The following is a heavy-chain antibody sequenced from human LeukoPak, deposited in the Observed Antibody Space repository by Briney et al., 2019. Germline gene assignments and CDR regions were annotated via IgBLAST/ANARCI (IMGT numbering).Heavy chain of an antibody. D-gene: IGHD5-24*01. J-gene: IGHJ4*02. CDR2: IYYSGSS. Sequence: SSETLSLTCSVSGFSIGTGYYWAWIRQPPGKGLEWIGSIYYSGSSFDNPALKSRVTISVDTSKNQFSLKLSSVTAADTAVYYCARHRSGWLQSSFDYWGQGTLVTVSS. V-gene: IGHV4-38-2*02. CDR1: GFSIGTGYY. CDR3: ARHRSGWLQSSFDY.